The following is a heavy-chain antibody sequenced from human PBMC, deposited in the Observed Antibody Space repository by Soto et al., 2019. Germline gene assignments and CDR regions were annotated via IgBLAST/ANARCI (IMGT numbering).Heavy chain of an antibody. D-gene: IGHD3-10*01. CDR2: IYWDDDK. CDR1: GFSLSTSGVG. CDR3: AHRRRRITMVRGVPQKNNFDY. J-gene: IGHJ4*02. V-gene: IGHV2-5*02. Sequence: SGPTLVNPTQTLTLNCTFSGFSLSTSGVGVGWIHQPPGKALEWLALIYWDDDKRYSPSLKSRLTITKDTSKNQVVLTMTNMDPVDTATYYCAHRRRRITMVRGVPQKNNFDYWGQGTLVTVSS.